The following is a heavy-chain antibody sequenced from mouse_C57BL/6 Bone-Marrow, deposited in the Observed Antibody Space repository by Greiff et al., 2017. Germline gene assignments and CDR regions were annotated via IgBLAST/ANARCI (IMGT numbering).Heavy chain of an antibody. V-gene: IGHV1-81*01. Sequence: QVQLQQSGAELARPGASVKLSCKASGYTFTSYGISWVKQSTGQGLEWIGEIYPRSGNTYYNDKFKGKATLTADKSSSTAYRGLCSLISEDSAAYFCARSGYYDNDPDYWGQGTTLTVSS. J-gene: IGHJ2*01. CDR3: ARSGYYDNDPDY. D-gene: IGHD2-4*01. CDR1: GYTFTSYG. CDR2: IYPRSGNT.